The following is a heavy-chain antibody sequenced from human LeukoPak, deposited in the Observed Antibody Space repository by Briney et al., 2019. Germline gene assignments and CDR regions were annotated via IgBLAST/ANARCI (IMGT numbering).Heavy chain of an antibody. J-gene: IGHJ6*03. D-gene: IGHD2-15*01. CDR2: INPNSGGT. Sequence: EASVKVSCKASGYTFTGYYMHWVRQAPGQGLEWMGWINPNSGGTNYAQKFQGRVTMTRDTSISTAYMELSSLRSEDTAMYYCAINQAGYCGGGSCYRHEFYYMDVWGKGTSVTVSS. CDR1: GYTFTGYY. CDR3: AINQAGYCGGGSCYRHEFYYMDV. V-gene: IGHV1-2*02.